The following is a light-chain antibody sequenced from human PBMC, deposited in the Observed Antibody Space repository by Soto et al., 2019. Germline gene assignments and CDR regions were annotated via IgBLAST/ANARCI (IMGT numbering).Light chain of an antibody. CDR1: QSVSSN. V-gene: IGKV3-15*01. Sequence: EIVTTQSPATLSVSPGERATLSCRASQSVSSNLAWYQQKPGQAPRLPIYGASTRATGIPGRFSGGGSGTEFTLNISSLQSEDFAVYYCQQYNNWPLTFGGGTKVEIK. CDR2: GAS. CDR3: QQYNNWPLT. J-gene: IGKJ4*01.